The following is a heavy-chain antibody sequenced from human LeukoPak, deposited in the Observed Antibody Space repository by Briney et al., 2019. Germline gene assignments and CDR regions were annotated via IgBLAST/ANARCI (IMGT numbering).Heavy chain of an antibody. D-gene: IGHD6-13*01. Sequence: PGGSLRLSCAASGFSFSDFWMGWVRQAPGKGLEWVANINQDGSENYYVDSVKGRFTISRDNAKKSLYLQMNSLRAEDTAVYYCARAPSRHSSSWMHFDPWGQGTLVTASS. CDR2: INQDGSEN. J-gene: IGHJ5*02. CDR1: GFSFSDFW. V-gene: IGHV3-7*03. CDR3: ARAPSRHSSSWMHFDP.